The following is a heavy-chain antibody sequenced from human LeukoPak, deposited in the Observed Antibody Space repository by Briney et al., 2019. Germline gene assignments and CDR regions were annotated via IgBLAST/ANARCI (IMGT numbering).Heavy chain of an antibody. Sequence: PGGSLRLSCAASGFTVSSNYMSWVRQAPGKGLEWVSVIYSGGSTYYADSVKGRFTISRDNSKNTLYLQMNSLRAEDTAVYYCAKTGEEAAALNYYYYMDVWGKGTTVTVSS. CDR3: AKTGEEAAALNYYYYMDV. CDR2: IYSGGST. D-gene: IGHD6-13*01. J-gene: IGHJ6*03. CDR1: GFTVSSNY. V-gene: IGHV3-53*01.